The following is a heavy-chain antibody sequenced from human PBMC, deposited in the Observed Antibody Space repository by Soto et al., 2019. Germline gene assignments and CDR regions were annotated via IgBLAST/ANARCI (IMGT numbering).Heavy chain of an antibody. CDR3: ARDTGRASADL. J-gene: IGHJ5*02. CDR1: GFTFSYYE. V-gene: IGHV3-48*03. D-gene: IGHD6-13*01. CDR2: ISHTDRLT. Sequence: EVQLAESGGDLVQPGGSLRLSCVGSGFTFSYYEMNWVRQAPGKGLERVAFISHTDRLTHYPDSVKGRFTIYRDNAQNSLYLEMTSLRVEDTGVYYCARDTGRASADLWGQGTLVTVPS.